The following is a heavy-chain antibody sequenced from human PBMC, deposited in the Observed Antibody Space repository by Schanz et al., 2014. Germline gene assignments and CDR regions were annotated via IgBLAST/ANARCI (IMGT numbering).Heavy chain of an antibody. V-gene: IGHV3-23*04. J-gene: IGHJ4*02. CDR3: ANTLGGAGLTLYFDP. CDR2: LGGSTGGI. D-gene: IGHD3-10*01. Sequence: EVQLVESGGGLVEPGGSLRLSCEASGFTFSTSAMSWVRQAPGKGLEWVSSLGGSTGGIYYADSVRGRLTISRDNFKNRLYLQMNSLRLEDTAIYYCANTLGGAGLTLYFDPWGQGSLVTVSS. CDR1: GFTFSTSA.